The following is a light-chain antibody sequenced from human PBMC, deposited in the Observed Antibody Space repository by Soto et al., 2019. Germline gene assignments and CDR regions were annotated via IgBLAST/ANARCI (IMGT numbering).Light chain of an antibody. CDR3: QQYDTYWS. Sequence: DIQMTQSPSTLSASVGDRVTITCRASQSISTWLAWYQQKPGKAPKLLIYKASTLQSGVPSRFSGSGSGTEFTITISSLEPDDFATYYCQQYDTYWSFGQGTKV. CDR2: KAS. J-gene: IGKJ1*01. V-gene: IGKV1-5*03. CDR1: QSISTW.